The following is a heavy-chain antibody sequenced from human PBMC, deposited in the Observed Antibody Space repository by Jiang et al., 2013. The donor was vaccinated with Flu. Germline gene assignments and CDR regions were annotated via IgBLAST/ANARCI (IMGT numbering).Heavy chain of an antibody. Sequence: SGAEVKKPGESLKTSCEASGYSFTNYWIAWVRQMPGKGLEWMGIIYPDDSDSRNSPSFQGQVTISIDKSINTAYLQWSSLKASDTAMYYCARRCGGDCDPKWDDAFDVWGQGTMVIVSS. CDR1: GYSFTNYW. D-gene: IGHD2-21*02. CDR3: ARRCGGDCDPKWDDAFDV. V-gene: IGHV5-51*01. J-gene: IGHJ3*01. CDR2: IYPDDSDS.